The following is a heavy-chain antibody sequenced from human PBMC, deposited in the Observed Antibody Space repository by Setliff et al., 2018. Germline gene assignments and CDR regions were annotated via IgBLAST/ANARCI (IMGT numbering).Heavy chain of an antibody. CDR3: ARIFNYYDTSGYYRLDAFHI. Sequence: PLETLSLTCTVSGGSISSYYWSWIRQPPGKGLERIGYIYTSGSTNYNPSLKSRVTISVDTSKNQFSLKLSSVTAADTAVYYCARIFNYYDTSGYYRLDAFHIWGQGTMVTVSS. CDR2: IYTSGST. J-gene: IGHJ3*02. V-gene: IGHV4-4*09. D-gene: IGHD3-22*01. CDR1: GGSISSYY.